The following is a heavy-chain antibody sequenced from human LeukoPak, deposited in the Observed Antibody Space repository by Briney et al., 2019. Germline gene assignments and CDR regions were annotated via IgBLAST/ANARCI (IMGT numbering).Heavy chain of an antibody. V-gene: IGHV4-4*07. Sequence: PSETLSLTCTVSGGSISSYYWSWIRQPAGKGLEWIGRIYTSGSTNYNPSLKSRVTMSVDTSKNQFSLKLSSVTAADTAVYYCARCLGTALSAGGAFDIWGQGTMVTVSS. CDR3: ARCLGTALSAGGAFDI. D-gene: IGHD2-21*02. CDR1: GGSISSYY. CDR2: IYTSGST. J-gene: IGHJ3*02.